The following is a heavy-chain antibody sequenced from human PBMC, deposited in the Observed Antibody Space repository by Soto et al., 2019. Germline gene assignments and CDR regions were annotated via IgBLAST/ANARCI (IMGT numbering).Heavy chain of an antibody. J-gene: IGHJ4*02. CDR3: AKRVEYSSTTHYFDY. CDR2: ISDSGGST. D-gene: IGHD6-6*01. CDR1: GFTFSRYA. Sequence: GGSLRLSCAASGFTFSRYAMSWVRQAPGKGLEWVSAISDSGGSTYYADSVKGRFTISRDNSKNTLSLQMNSLRAEDTAVYYCAKRVEYSSTTHYFDYWGQGTLVTVSS. V-gene: IGHV3-23*01.